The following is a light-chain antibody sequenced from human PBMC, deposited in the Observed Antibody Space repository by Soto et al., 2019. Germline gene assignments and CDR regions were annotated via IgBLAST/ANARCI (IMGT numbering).Light chain of an antibody. J-gene: IGKJ1*01. Sequence: EMVMTQSPAILSLSQEERATLACRASQSVSSYLAWYQQKPGQAPRLLIYGASSRATGIPDRFSGSGSGTDFTLTISRLEPEDFAVYYCQQYGSSPWTFGQGTKVDIK. CDR3: QQYGSSPWT. CDR1: QSVSSY. CDR2: GAS. V-gene: IGKV3-20*01.